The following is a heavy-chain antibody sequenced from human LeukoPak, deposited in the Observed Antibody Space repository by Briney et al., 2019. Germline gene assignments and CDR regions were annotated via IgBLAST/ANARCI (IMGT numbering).Heavy chain of an antibody. Sequence: SETLSLTCTVSGASISSNNYYWGWIRQPPGKGLEWIGSIFYSGTTYYNPSLKSRATISVDTSKNQFSLKLSSVTAADTAVYYCGRHGSGIHLWFVDAWGRGTLVTVSS. J-gene: IGHJ4*02. CDR1: GASISSNNYY. CDR3: GRHGSGIHLWFVDA. CDR2: IFYSGTT. V-gene: IGHV4-39*01. D-gene: IGHD5-18*01.